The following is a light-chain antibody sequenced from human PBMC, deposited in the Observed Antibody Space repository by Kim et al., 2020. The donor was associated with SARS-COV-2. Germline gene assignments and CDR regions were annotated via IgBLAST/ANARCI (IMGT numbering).Light chain of an antibody. CDR2: DIN. CDR1: SSDVGGYIH. J-gene: IGLJ3*02. CDR3: ASFTSSTTWV. Sequence: GQSSPISCTGTSSDVGGYIHVSWYQQHPGKAPKLIIYDINKRPSGASDRFSGSKSANTASLTISGLQAEDEAEFYCASFTSSTTWVFGGGTKLTVL. V-gene: IGLV2-14*04.